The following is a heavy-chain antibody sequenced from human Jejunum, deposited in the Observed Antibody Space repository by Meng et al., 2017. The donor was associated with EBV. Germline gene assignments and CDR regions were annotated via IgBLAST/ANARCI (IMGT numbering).Heavy chain of an antibody. J-gene: IGHJ4*02. CDR2: TVPIFGTT. CDR1: GDRFGTYS. CDR3: ARAGGDYEDY. Sequence: QDQLVQSGAEVTKPGSSVKVSCKAAGDRFGTYSVSWVRQAPGQGLEWMGNTVPIFGTTSYAQKFQGRVTITADESTRTAFMELRNLRSKDSAMYYCARAGGDYEDYWGQGTLVTVSS. V-gene: IGHV1-69*15. D-gene: IGHD4-17*01.